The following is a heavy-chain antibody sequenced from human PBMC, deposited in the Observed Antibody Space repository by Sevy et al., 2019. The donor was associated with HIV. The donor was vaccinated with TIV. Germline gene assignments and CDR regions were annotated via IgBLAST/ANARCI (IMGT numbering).Heavy chain of an antibody. CDR2: ISAYNGNT. V-gene: IGHV1-18*01. CDR3: ARDHRGNWNFDYYYYGMDV. CDR1: GYTFTSYG. Sequence: ASVKVSCKASGYTFTSYGISWVRQAPGQGLEWMGWISAYNGNTNYAQKLQGRVTMTTDTSTSTAYMELRSLRSDDTAVYYCARDHRGNWNFDYYYYGMDVWGQGTTVTVSS. J-gene: IGHJ6*02. D-gene: IGHD1-7*01.